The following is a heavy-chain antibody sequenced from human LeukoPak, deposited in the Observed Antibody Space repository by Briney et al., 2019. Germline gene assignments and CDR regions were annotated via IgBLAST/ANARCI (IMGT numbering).Heavy chain of an antibody. CDR2: IYYSGST. J-gene: IGHJ4*02. Sequence: SETLSLTCSVSGGSITSYYWSWIRQPPGKGLEWIGYIYYSGSTNYNPSLKSRVTIAVDTSKNQFSLKLSSVTAADTAVYYCARGGIAAAELVHLDYWGQGTLVTVSS. D-gene: IGHD6-13*01. V-gene: IGHV4-59*01. CDR1: GGSITSYY. CDR3: ARGGIAAAELVHLDY.